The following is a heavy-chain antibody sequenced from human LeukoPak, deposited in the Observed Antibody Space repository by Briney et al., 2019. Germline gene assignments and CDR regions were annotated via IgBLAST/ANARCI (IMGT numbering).Heavy chain of an antibody. J-gene: IGHJ2*01. Sequence: PGGSLRLSCVASGFTFSNYWMHWVRQPPGKGLVWVSRIYVDGRTTDYADSVKGRFTISRDNAKNTLYLQMNSLRAEDTAVYYCASATTVTTSPDWYFDLWGRGTLVTVSS. CDR3: ASATTVTTSPDWYFDL. V-gene: IGHV3-74*01. CDR1: GFTFSNYW. CDR2: IYVDGRTT. D-gene: IGHD4-17*01.